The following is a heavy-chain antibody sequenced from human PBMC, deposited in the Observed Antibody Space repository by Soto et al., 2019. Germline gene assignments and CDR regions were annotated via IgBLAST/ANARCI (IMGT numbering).Heavy chain of an antibody. CDR3: THNSGYEVFDH. J-gene: IGHJ4*02. D-gene: IGHD5-12*01. Sequence: SGPTLVNPTQTLTLTCTLSGVSLSTTGVAVGWIRQPPGKALEWLAITYWNDDERYSPSLKSRLTITKDTSKDQVVLTMTNMDPVDTATYYCTHNSGYEVFDHWGREPWSPSPQ. V-gene: IGHV2-5*01. CDR1: GVSLSTTGVA. CDR2: TYWNDDE.